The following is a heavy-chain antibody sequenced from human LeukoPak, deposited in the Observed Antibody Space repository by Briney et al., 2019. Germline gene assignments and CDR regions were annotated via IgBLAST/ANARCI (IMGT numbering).Heavy chain of an antibody. J-gene: IGHJ4*02. CDR3: AREQTRGGDLDY. D-gene: IGHD2-21*02. CDR2: ISFTSVI. CDR1: GFTFSSYS. V-gene: IGHV3-21*01. Sequence: PGGSLRLSSAAAGFTFSSYSMNWVRQAPGKGLEWVSSISFTSVIFYADSVKGRFTISRDNAKNSLFLQMYSLRAEDTAVYYCAREQTRGGDLDYWGQGALVTVSS.